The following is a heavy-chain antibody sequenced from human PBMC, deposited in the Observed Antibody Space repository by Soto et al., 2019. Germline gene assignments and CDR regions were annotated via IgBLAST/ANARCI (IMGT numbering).Heavy chain of an antibody. CDR2: ISAYNGNT. J-gene: IGHJ6*03. CDR1: GYTFTSYG. V-gene: IGHV1-18*01. D-gene: IGHD3-9*01. CDR3: ARDNYDILTGEFTYYYMDV. Sequence: ASVKVSCKASGYTFTSYGISWVRQAPGQGLEWMGWISAYNGNTNYAQKLQGRVTMTTDTSTSTAYMELRSLRSDDTAVYYCARDNYDILTGEFTYYYMDVWGKGTTVTVSS.